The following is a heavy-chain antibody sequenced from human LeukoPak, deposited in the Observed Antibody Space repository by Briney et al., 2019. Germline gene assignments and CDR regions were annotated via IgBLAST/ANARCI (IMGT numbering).Heavy chain of an antibody. J-gene: IGHJ4*02. CDR1: GGSISSSSYY. Sequence: PSETLSLTCTVSGGSISSSSYYWGWVRQPPGKGLEWNGSIYYSGSTYYNPSLKSRVTISVDTSKNQFSLKLSSVTAADTAVYYCARASGWYQFDYWGQGTLVTVSS. CDR2: IYYSGST. V-gene: IGHV4-39*07. D-gene: IGHD6-19*01. CDR3: ARASGWYQFDY.